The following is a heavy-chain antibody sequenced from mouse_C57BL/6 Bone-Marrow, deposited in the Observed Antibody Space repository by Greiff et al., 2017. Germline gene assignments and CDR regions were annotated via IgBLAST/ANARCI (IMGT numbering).Heavy chain of an antibody. CDR1: GYAFSSSW. Sequence: VQLQESGPELVKPGASVKISCKASGYAFSSSWMNWVKQRPGKGLEWIGRIYPGGGDTNYNGKFKGKATLTADKSSSTAYMQLSSLTSEDSAVYFCARPRFAYWGQGTLVTVSA. CDR3: ARPRFAY. V-gene: IGHV1-82*01. J-gene: IGHJ3*01. CDR2: IYPGGGDT.